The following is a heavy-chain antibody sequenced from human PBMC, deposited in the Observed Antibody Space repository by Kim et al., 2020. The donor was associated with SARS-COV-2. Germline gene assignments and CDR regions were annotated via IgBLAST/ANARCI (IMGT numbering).Heavy chain of an antibody. CDR3: ARLPPHPEASSEWYFDL. J-gene: IGHJ2*01. Sequence: FQGRVTITADESTSTAYMELGSLRSEDTAVYYCARLPPHPEASSEWYFDLWGRGTLVTVSS. V-gene: IGHV1-69*01.